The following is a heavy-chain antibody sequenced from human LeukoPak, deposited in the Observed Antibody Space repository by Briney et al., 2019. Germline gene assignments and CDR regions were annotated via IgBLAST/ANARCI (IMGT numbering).Heavy chain of an antibody. CDR2: INTGNGNT. J-gene: IGHJ4*02. CDR3: ARGGSRMTTFYIIDY. Sequence: GASVKVSCKASGYTFSDYAMHWVRQAPGQRPEWMGWINTGNGNTKYSQRFQGRVTITRDTSANTAYMELSSLRFEDTAVYYCARGGSRMTTFYIIDYWGQGTLVTVSS. D-gene: IGHD4-11*01. CDR1: GYTFSDYA. V-gene: IGHV1-3*04.